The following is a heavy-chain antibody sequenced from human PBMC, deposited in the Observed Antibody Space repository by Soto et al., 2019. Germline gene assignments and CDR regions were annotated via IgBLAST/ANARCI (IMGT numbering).Heavy chain of an antibody. Sequence: EVQLVESGGGLVKPGGSLRLSCAASGFTFSSYSMNWVRQAPGKGLEWVSSISSSSSYIYYADSVKGRFTISRDNAKNSLYLQMNSLRAEDTAVYYCARETIAVAGAKDYWGQGTLVTVSS. D-gene: IGHD6-19*01. CDR2: ISSSSSYI. J-gene: IGHJ4*02. CDR1: GFTFSSYS. V-gene: IGHV3-21*01. CDR3: ARETIAVAGAKDY.